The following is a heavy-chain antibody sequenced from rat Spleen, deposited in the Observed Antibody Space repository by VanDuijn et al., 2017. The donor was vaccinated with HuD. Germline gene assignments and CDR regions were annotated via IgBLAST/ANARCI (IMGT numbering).Heavy chain of an antibody. CDR1: GFTFSDYN. Sequence: EVQLVESGGGLVQPGRSLKLSCAASGFTFSDYNMAWVRQTQTKGLEWVAFINMGGGDTYYRDSVKGRFTISRDNAKSTLFLQMDSLRSEDTATYSCTRHYNYAWFAYWGQGTLVTVSS. CDR2: INMGGGDT. J-gene: IGHJ3*01. D-gene: IGHD1-5*01. CDR3: TRHYNYAWFAY. V-gene: IGHV5-25*01.